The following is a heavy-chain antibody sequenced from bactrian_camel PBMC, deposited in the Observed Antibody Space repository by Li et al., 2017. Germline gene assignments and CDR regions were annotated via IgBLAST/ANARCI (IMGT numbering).Heavy chain of an antibody. CDR2: IYIDADYQDGVHT. V-gene: IGHV3S6*01. CDR3: VSQGFGH. Sequence: HVQLVESGGGLVQPGGSLRLSCAASGFTFSDYQMSWVRQAPGKGLEWVSSIYIDADYQDGVHTSYLDSVTGRFTISRDNAKNTLYLQMDSLKSEDAARYFCVSQGFGHWGQGTQVTVS. CDR1: GFTFSDYQ. J-gene: IGHJ4*01. D-gene: IGHD1*01.